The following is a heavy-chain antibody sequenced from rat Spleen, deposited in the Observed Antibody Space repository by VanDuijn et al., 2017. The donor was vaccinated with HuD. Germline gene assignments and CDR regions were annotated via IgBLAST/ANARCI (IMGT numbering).Heavy chain of an antibody. CDR1: GFTFSDYG. V-gene: IGHV5-29*01. D-gene: IGHD1-9*01. Sequence: EVQLVESDGGLVQPGKSLKLSCAASGFTFSDYGVAWVRQAPTKGLEWVATISYGDSSGHSSTYYRDSVKGRFTISRDNAKSTLSLQMDSLRSEETATYHCARRYYGYTDYFDYWGQGVMVTVSS. CDR3: ARRYYGYTDYFDY. CDR2: ISYGDSSGHSST. J-gene: IGHJ2*01.